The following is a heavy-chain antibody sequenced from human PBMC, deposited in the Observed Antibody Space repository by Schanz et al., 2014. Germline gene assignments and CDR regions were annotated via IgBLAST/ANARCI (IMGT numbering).Heavy chain of an antibody. D-gene: IGHD3-9*01. CDR1: GYSFTTYG. Sequence: QVQLVQSGAEVMKPGSSVKVSCKASGYSFTTYGLTWVRQAPGQGLEWMGRIIPILDKTNYAQKFQGRVTMTADKSTSTVYMEVSGLRSEDTAVYYCAKVDRTRYYAMDVWGQGTTVTVSS. CDR3: AKVDRTRYYAMDV. J-gene: IGHJ6*02. V-gene: IGHV1-69*09. CDR2: IIPILDKT.